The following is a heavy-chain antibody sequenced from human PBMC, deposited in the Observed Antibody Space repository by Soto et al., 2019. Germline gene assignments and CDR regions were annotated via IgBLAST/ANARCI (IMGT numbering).Heavy chain of an antibody. V-gene: IGHV1-2*02. J-gene: IGHJ4*02. CDR3: ASQGGRYDFWSGYLGLQFDY. CDR2: INPNSGGT. CDR1: GYTFTGYY. D-gene: IGHD3-3*01. Sequence: ASVKVSCKASGYTFTGYYMHWVRQAPGQGLEWMGWINPNSGGTNYAQKFQGRVTMTRDTSISTAYMELSRLRSDDTAVYYCASQGGRYDFWSGYLGLQFDYWGQGTQVTVSS.